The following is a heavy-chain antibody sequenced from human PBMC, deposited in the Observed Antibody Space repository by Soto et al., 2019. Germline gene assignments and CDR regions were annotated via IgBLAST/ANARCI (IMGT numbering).Heavy chain of an antibody. J-gene: IGHJ4*02. CDR2: ISAYNGNT. D-gene: IGHD3-22*01. CDR3: AANVYYYDSSGYYAQ. CDR1: GYTFTSYG. V-gene: IGHV1-18*01. Sequence: ASVKVSCKASGYTFTSYGISWVRQAPGQGLEWMGWISAYNGNTNYAQNLQGRVTMTTDTSTSTAYMELRSLRSDDTAVYYCAANVYYYDSSGYYAQWGQGTLVTVSS.